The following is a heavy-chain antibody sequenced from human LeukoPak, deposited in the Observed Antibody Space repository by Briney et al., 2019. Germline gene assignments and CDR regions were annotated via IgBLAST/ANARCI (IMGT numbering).Heavy chain of an antibody. CDR2: INSDGSST. Sequence: GGSLRLSCAASGFTFSSYAMSWVRQAPGKGVVWVSRINSDGSSTSYADSVKGRFTISRDNAKNTLYLQMNSLRAEDTAVYYCARRYYAIDYWGQGTLVTVSS. D-gene: IGHD1-26*01. CDR3: ARRYYAIDY. J-gene: IGHJ4*02. CDR1: GFTFSSYA. V-gene: IGHV3-74*01.